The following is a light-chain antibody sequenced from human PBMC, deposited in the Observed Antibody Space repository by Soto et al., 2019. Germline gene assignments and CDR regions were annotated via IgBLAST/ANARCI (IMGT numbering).Light chain of an antibody. CDR3: QQVGSSPLT. CDR1: QSLSATF. V-gene: IGKV3-20*01. Sequence: DIVLTQSPGTLSLSPGETATLSCRASQSLSATFVAWYQHKPGQATRFLIYGASTRATGVPDRFSCSGSGTDFTLTITRLEPEDFAVYYCQQVGSSPLTFGGGTKVEIK. CDR2: GAS. J-gene: IGKJ4*01.